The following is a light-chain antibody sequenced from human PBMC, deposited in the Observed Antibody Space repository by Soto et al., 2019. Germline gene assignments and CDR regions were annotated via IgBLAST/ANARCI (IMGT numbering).Light chain of an antibody. CDR3: QQYNNWPLT. CDR2: DAS. CDR1: QSVDND. J-gene: IGKJ4*01. Sequence: EIVMTQSPATLSVSPGDRATLSCRAIQSVDNDLAWYQQKPGQPPRLLIYDASTRATGIPARFSGSQSGTEFTLTISSLLSEDFAVYSCQQYNNWPLTFGGGTKVEIK. V-gene: IGKV3D-15*01.